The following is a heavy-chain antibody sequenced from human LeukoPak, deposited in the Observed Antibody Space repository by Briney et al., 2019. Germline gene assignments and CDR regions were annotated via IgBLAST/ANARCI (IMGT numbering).Heavy chain of an antibody. CDR2: INHSGST. Sequence: SETLSLTCAVYGGSFSGYYWSWIRQPPGKGLEWIGEINHSGSTNYNPSLKSRVTISVDTSKNQFSLKLSSVTAADTAVYYCARARRCLGGYSYALSGYFDLWGRGTLVTVSS. V-gene: IGHV4-34*01. CDR1: GGSFSGYY. D-gene: IGHD5-18*01. CDR3: ARARRCLGGYSYALSGYFDL. J-gene: IGHJ2*01.